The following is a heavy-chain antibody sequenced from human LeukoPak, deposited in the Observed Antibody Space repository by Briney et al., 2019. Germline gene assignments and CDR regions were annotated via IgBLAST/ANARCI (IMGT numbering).Heavy chain of an antibody. Sequence: PGGSLRLSCAASGFTITKKYMSWVRQAPGKGLDWVSLIYSAGGTSYADSVKGRFTISRDNSKNTLYLQMNSLRLKDTAVYYCASSNCDGDCYLDYWGQGTLVTVSS. J-gene: IGHJ4*02. D-gene: IGHD2-21*02. CDR2: IYSAGGT. CDR3: ASSNCDGDCYLDY. V-gene: IGHV3-53*01. CDR1: GFTITKKY.